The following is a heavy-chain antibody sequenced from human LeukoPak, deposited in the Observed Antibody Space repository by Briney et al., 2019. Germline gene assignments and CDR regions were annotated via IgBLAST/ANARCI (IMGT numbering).Heavy chain of an antibody. J-gene: IGHJ4*02. CDR3: AREGAGIMIRGVILDY. D-gene: IGHD3-10*01. CDR1: GFTFSSYE. V-gene: IGHV3-48*03. Sequence: AGGSLRLSCEASGFTFSSYEMNWVRQAPGKGLEWVSYISNIDTTIYYADSVKGRFTISRDNAKNSLYLQMNSLRAEDTALYYCAREGAGIMIRGVILDYWGQRTLVTVSS. CDR2: ISNIDTTI.